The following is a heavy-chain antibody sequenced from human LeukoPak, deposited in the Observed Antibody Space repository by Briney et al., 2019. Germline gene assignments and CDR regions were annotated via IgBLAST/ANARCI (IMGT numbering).Heavy chain of an antibody. J-gene: IGHJ3*02. CDR1: GYIFTGYY. CDR3: ARVIITTGGAGAFDI. CDR2: ISPNSGGT. D-gene: IGHD3-10*01. V-gene: IGHV1-2*02. Sequence: ASVKVSCKASGYIFTGYYIHWVRQAPGQGLEWMGWISPNSGGTNYAQKFQGRVTMTRDTSMSTAYMDVRSLRSDDTAMYYCARVIITTGGAGAFDIWGQGTMVTVSS.